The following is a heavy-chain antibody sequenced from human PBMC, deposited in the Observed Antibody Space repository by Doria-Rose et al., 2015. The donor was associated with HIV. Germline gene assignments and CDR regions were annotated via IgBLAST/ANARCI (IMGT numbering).Heavy chain of an antibody. CDR2: IYYSGST. D-gene: IGHD3-22*01. Sequence: IYYSGSTNYNPSLKSRVTISVDTSKNQFSLKLSSVTAADTAVYYCARDVRRYHDSSGVMGFDYWGQGTLVTVSS. CDR3: ARDVRRYHDSSGVMGFDY. V-gene: IGHV4-59*01. J-gene: IGHJ4*02.